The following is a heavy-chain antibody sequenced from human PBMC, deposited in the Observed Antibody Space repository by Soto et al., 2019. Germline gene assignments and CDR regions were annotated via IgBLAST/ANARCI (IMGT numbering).Heavy chain of an antibody. D-gene: IGHD2-2*01. V-gene: IGHV1-69*02. CDR3: ASTSKGTVGVPAAMPTPDY. CDR2: IIPILGIA. Sequence: QVQLVQSGAEVKKPGSSVKVSCKASGGTFSSYTISWVRQAPGQGLEWMGRIIPILGIANYAQKFQGRVTITGDKXXGXAXXELSSLRSEDTDVHYCASTSKGTVGVPAAMPTPDYWGQGTLVTVSS. J-gene: IGHJ4*02. CDR1: GGTFSSYT.